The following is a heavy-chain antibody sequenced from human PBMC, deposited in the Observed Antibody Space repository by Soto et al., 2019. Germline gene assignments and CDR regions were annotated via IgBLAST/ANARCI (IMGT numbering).Heavy chain of an antibody. Sequence: SETLSLTCAVYGGSFSGYYWSWIRQPPGKGLEWIGEINHSGSTNYNPSLKSRVTISVDTSKNQFSLKLSSVTAADTAVYYCARGHRRIAVDKRNNWFDPGGKEPRFTV. CDR3: ARGHRRIAVDKRNNWFDP. CDR2: INHSGST. CDR1: GGSFSGYY. D-gene: IGHD6-19*01. V-gene: IGHV4-34*01. J-gene: IGHJ5*02.